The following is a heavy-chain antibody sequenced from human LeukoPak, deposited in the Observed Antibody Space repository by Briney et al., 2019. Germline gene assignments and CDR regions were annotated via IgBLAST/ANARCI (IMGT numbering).Heavy chain of an antibody. Sequence: SCKASGYTFTSYYMHWVRQAPGKGLEWVAFIRYDGSNKYYADSVKGRFTISRDNSKNTLYLQMNSLRAEDTAVYYCAKDLLPLLTGPNWFDPWGQGTLVTVSS. D-gene: IGHD1-20*01. CDR2: IRYDGSNK. J-gene: IGHJ5*02. V-gene: IGHV3-30*02. CDR1: GYTFTSYY. CDR3: AKDLLPLLTGPNWFDP.